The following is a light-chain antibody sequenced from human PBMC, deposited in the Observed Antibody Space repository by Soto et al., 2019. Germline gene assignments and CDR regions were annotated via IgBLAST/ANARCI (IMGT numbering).Light chain of an antibody. CDR2: KAS. Sequence: DIQMTQSPSTLSGSVGDRVTLTCRASQTISSWLAWYQQKPGKAPKLLIYKASTLQSGVPSRFSGSGSGTEFTLTISSLQPDEFATYYCKQYNRYSLTVGKGKRLEIK. J-gene: IGKJ5*01. CDR3: KQYNRYSLT. V-gene: IGKV1-5*03. CDR1: QTISSW.